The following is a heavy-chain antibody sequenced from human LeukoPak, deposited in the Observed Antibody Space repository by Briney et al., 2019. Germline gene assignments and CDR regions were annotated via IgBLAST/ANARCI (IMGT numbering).Heavy chain of an antibody. CDR3: ARGPPDYDYVWGSYRSLVFFY. D-gene: IGHD3-16*02. V-gene: IGHV1-46*01. J-gene: IGHJ4*02. Sequence: GASVKVSCKASGYTFTSYYMHWVRQAPGQGLEWMGIINHRGGSTSYAQKFQGRVTMTRDTSTSTVYMELSSLRSEDTAVYYCARGPPDYDYVWGSYRSLVFFYWGQGTLVTVSS. CDR2: INHRGGST. CDR1: GYTFTSYY.